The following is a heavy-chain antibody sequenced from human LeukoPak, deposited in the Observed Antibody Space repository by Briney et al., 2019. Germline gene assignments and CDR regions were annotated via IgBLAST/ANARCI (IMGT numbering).Heavy chain of an antibody. Sequence: SETLSLTCTVSGGSISSGRYYWSWIRQPAGKGLEWIGRIYTSGSTNYNPSLKSRVTISVDTSKHQFSLKLSSVTAGDTAVYYCARDAAIRSYYYHMDVWGKGTTVSVSS. J-gene: IGHJ6*03. CDR1: GGSISSGRYY. D-gene: IGHD2-2*01. CDR3: ARDAAIRSYYYHMDV. V-gene: IGHV4-61*02. CDR2: IYTSGST.